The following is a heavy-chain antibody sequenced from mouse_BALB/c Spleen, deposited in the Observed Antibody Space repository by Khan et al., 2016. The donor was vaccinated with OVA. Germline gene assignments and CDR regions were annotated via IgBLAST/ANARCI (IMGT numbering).Heavy chain of an antibody. V-gene: IGHV3-5*02. D-gene: IGHD2-12*01. CDR3: ARAYDSLNWYFDV. CDR1: GISITSGNYR. J-gene: IGHJ1*01. Sequence: EVKLLESGPGLVKPSQTVSLTCTVTGISITSGNYRWSWIRQFPGNKLEWIGNIYYSGTVTYNPSLTSRTTTTSYTSKNQFFLEMNSLTGEDTATYCCARAYDSLNWYFDVWGEGTTVTVSS. CDR2: IYYSGTV.